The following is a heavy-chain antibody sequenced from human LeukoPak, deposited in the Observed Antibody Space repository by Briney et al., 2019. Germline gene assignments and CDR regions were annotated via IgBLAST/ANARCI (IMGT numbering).Heavy chain of an antibody. Sequence: GGSLRLSCAASGFTFSGSAMNWVRQAPANGLEWVSSVNGGGSSTYYADSVKGRFTISRDNSKNTPYLQMNSLRVEDTAVYYCAKGPVVTLDSWGQGTLVTVSS. J-gene: IGHJ4*02. V-gene: IGHV3-23*01. D-gene: IGHD2-21*02. CDR1: GFTFSGSA. CDR3: AKGPVVTLDS. CDR2: VNGGGSST.